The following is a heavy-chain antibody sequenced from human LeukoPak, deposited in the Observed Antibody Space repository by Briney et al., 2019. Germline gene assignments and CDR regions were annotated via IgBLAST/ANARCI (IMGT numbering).Heavy chain of an antibody. CDR3: ARDYGEYYFDY. CDR1: GFTFSTYW. J-gene: IGHJ4*02. D-gene: IGHD4-17*01. V-gene: IGHV3-7*01. Sequence: GGSLRLSCAASGFTFSTYWMSWVRQAPGKGLEWVANIKPDGSEQYYVDSVKGRFTISRDNAKNSLYLQMNSLRAEDTAVYYCARDYGEYYFDYWGQGTLVTVSS. CDR2: IKPDGSEQ.